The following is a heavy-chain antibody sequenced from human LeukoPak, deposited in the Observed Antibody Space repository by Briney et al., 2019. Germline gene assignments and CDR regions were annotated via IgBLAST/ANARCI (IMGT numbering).Heavy chain of an antibody. D-gene: IGHD3-10*01. V-gene: IGHV3-23*01. J-gene: IGHJ4*02. CDR2: ISGSGGST. Sequence: PGGSLRLSCAASGFTFSSYAMSWVRQAPGKGLEWVSAISGSGGSTYYADSVKGRFTISRDNSKNTLYLQMNSLRAEDTAVYYCAKANSMVRGVSRVPDYWGQGTLVTVSS. CDR3: AKANSMVRGVSRVPDY. CDR1: GFTFSSYA.